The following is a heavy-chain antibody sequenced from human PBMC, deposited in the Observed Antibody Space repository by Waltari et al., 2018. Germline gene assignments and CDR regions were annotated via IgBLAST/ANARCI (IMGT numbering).Heavy chain of an antibody. D-gene: IGHD5-12*01. CDR3: ATYIGASIGTAAFEV. CDR2: VSYNGAT. Sequence: GWSRQPPVQCLEWIGTVSYNGATYSSPSLKSRVTLSRDTSKNQLSLTLGSVTATDTAVYYCATYIGASIGTAAFEVWGQGTLVSVSS. V-gene: IGHV4-39*01. J-gene: IGHJ3*01.